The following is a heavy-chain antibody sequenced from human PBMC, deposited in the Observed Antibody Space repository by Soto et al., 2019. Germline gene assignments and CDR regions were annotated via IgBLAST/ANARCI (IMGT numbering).Heavy chain of an antibody. CDR3: ARHGSYYYYYMDV. J-gene: IGHJ6*03. V-gene: IGHV5-51*01. Sequence: PGESLKISCKGSGYSFASYWVGWVRQMPGKGLEWMGIIYPGDSDTRYSPSFQGQVTISADKSISTAYLQWSSLKASDTAMYYCARHGSYYYYYMDVWGKGTTVTVSS. CDR1: GYSFASYW. CDR2: IYPGDSDT.